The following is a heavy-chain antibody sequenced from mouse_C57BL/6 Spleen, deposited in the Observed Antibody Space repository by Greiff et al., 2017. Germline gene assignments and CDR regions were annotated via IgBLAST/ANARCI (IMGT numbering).Heavy chain of an antibody. CDR1: GYSFTSYY. Sequence: VQLQQSGPELVKPGASVKISCKASGYSFTSYYIHWVKQRPGQGLEWMGWIYPGGGNTKYNEKFKGKATLTADTSSSTAYMQLSSLTSEDSAVYYCAREDYYCSSYLFAYWGQGTLVTVSA. J-gene: IGHJ3*01. CDR2: IYPGGGNT. CDR3: AREDYYCSSYLFAY. V-gene: IGHV1-66*01. D-gene: IGHD1-1*01.